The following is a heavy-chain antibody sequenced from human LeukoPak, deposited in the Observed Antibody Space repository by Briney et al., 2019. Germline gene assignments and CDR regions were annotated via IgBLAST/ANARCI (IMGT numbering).Heavy chain of an antibody. Sequence: GGSLRLSCAASGFTFSSYAMHWVRQAPGRGLEWVANIRRDGSNTYYADSVRGHFTISRDNSRNTLYLQMNSLRPEDTAVYYCAKATGYLLWGQGTLVTVSS. V-gene: IGHV3-30*02. CDR2: IRRDGSNT. CDR1: GFTFSSYA. CDR3: AKATGYLL. J-gene: IGHJ4*02. D-gene: IGHD1-14*01.